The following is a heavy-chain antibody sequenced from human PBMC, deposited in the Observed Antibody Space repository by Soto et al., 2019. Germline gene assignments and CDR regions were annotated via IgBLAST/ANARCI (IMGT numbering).Heavy chain of an antibody. CDR3: ARTLTPNPPEYFQH. V-gene: IGHV1-46*03. Sequence: ASVKVSCKASGYTFTRYYMHWVRQAPGQGLEWMGMINPSGGSTTYAQNLQGRVTVTRDTSTSTVYLELSSLRSEDTAVYYCARTLTPNPPEYFQHWGQGALVIVSS. CDR2: INPSGGST. D-gene: IGHD3-16*01. J-gene: IGHJ1*01. CDR1: GYTFTRYY.